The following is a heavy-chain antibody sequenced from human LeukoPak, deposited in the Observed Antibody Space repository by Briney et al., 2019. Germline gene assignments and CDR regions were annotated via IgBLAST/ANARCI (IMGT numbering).Heavy chain of an antibody. J-gene: IGHJ4*02. CDR2: ISSSSSYI. Sequence: GGSLRLSCAASGFTFSSYSMNWVRQAPGKGLEWVSSISSSSSYIYYADSVKGRFTISRDNAKNSLYLQMDSLRAEDTAVYYCARVDGGNSGYFDYWGQGTLVTVSS. V-gene: IGHV3-21*04. CDR1: GFTFSSYS. CDR3: ARVDGGNSGYFDY. D-gene: IGHD4-23*01.